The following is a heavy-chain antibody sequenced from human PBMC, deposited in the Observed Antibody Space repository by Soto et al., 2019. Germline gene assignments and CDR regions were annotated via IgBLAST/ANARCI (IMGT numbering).Heavy chain of an antibody. CDR2: IKQDGSEK. D-gene: IGHD1-26*01. J-gene: IGHJ6*02. Sequence: GGSLRLSCAASGFTFSSYWMSWVRQAPGKGLEWVANIKQDGSEKYYVDSVKGRFTISRDNAKNSLYLQMNSLRAEDTAVYYCARDWGPVAPYYYPYYYYCMDVWGQGTTVTVSS. CDR3: ARDWGPVAPYYYPYYYYCMDV. CDR1: GFTFSSYW. V-gene: IGHV3-7*01.